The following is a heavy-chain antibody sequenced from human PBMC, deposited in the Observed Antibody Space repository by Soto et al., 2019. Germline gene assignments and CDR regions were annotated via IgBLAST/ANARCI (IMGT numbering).Heavy chain of an antibody. CDR3: ARGQLLWFGGNWFDP. CDR2: FFYSGST. D-gene: IGHD3-10*01. J-gene: IGHJ5*02. CDR1: GGSISSYY. V-gene: IGHV4-59*12. Sequence: SETLSLTCTVSGGSISSYYWGWIRQPPGKGLEWIGYFFYSGSTNYNPSLKSRVTISVDTSKNQFSLKLSSVTAADTAVYYCARGQLLWFGGNWFDPWGQGTLVTVSS.